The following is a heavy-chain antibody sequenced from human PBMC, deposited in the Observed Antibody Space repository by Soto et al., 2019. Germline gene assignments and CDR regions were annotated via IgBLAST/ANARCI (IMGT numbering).Heavy chain of an antibody. V-gene: IGHV4-59*01. CDR3: ARAVLRYFDWLNPLYYFDY. CDR1: GGSIISYY. Sequence: SETLSLTCTVSGGSIISYYWSWIRQPPGKGLEWIGYIYYSGSTNYNPSLKSRVTISVDTSKNQFSLKLSSVTAADTAVYYCARAVLRYFDWLNPLYYFDYWGQGTLVTVSS. D-gene: IGHD3-9*01. CDR2: IYYSGST. J-gene: IGHJ4*02.